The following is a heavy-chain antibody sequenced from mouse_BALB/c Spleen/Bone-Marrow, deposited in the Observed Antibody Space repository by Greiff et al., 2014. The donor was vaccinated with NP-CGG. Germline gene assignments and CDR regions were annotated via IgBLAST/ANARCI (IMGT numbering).Heavy chain of an antibody. D-gene: IGHD2-4*01. Sequence: EVKLMESGAELVRSGASVRLSCTASGFNIKDSYIHWVRQRPEQGLEWIGWIDPENGDTEYAPKFQGKATMTADTSSNTAYLQLSSLTSEDTAVYYCKGYECDVDSFDYWGQGTTLTVSS. CDR1: GFNIKDSY. CDR2: IDPENGDT. J-gene: IGHJ2*01. V-gene: IGHV14-4*02. CDR3: KGYECDVDSFDY.